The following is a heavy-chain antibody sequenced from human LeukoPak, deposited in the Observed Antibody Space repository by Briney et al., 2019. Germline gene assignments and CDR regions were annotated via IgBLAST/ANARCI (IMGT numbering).Heavy chain of an antibody. CDR2: INHSGST. D-gene: IGHD5-24*01. J-gene: IGHJ4*02. Sequence: SETLSLTCAVYGGSFSGYYWSWIRQPPGKGLEWIGEINHSGSTNYNPSLKSRVTISVDTSKNQFSLKLSSVTAADTAVYYCARIPLGPDGYNSRWGQGTLVTVSS. CDR1: GGSFSGYY. CDR3: ARIPLGPDGYNSR. V-gene: IGHV4-34*01.